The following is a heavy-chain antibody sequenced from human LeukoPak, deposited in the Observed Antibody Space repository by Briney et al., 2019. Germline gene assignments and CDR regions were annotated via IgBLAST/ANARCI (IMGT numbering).Heavy chain of an antibody. V-gene: IGHV1-69*13. CDR1: GGTFSSYA. CDR2: IIPIFGTA. J-gene: IGHJ4*02. Sequence: GASVKVSCKASGGTFSSYAISWVRQAPGQGLEWMGGIIPIFGTANYAQKFQGRVTITADESTSTAYMELSSLRSEDTAVYYCARDMITLGGVNPPDYWGQGTLVTVSS. CDR3: ARDMITLGGVNPPDY. D-gene: IGHD3-16*01.